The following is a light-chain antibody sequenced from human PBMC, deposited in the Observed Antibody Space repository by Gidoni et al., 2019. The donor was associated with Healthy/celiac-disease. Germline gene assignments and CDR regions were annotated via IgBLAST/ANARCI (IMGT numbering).Light chain of an antibody. J-gene: IGKJ4*01. CDR2: LGS. CDR1: QSLLHSNGYNY. CDR3: MQALQTPPT. V-gene: IGKV2-28*01. Sequence: DIVMTQSPLSLPVTPGEPASISCRSSQSLLHSNGYNYLDWYLQKPGQSPHLLIYLGSNRASGVPDRFSGSGSGTDFTLKISRVEAEDVGVYYCMQALQTPPTFGGGTKVEI.